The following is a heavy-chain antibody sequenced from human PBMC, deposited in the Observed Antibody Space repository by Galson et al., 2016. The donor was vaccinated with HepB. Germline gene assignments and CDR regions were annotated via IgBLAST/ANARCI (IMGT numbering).Heavy chain of an antibody. V-gene: IGHV4/OR15-8*01. CDR1: GESVSTNRW. CDR3: ARVVQSGVWGYFSD. J-gene: IGHJ4*02. D-gene: IGHD3-16*01. CDR2: ILRPGRA. Sequence: SETLSLTCVVSGESVSTNRWWSWLRQTPGTGLEWIGEILRPGRANYNPSLKSRVTMSVDSSKNQLSLQIYSVTAADPALYFCARVVQSGVWGYFSDWGQGALVTVSS.